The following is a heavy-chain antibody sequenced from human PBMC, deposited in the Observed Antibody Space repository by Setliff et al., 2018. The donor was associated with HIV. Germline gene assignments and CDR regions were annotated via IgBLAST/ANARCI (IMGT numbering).Heavy chain of an antibody. CDR3: ARVLVGATMTYFDL. V-gene: IGHV4-59*10. J-gene: IGHJ2*01. D-gene: IGHD1-26*01. Sequence: SETLSLTCAVYGGSFSSYYWSWIRQPAGKGLEWIGRIYTSESANYNPSLKSRVTMSVDTSRNHFSLKLTSVTAADTAFYYCARVLVGATMTYFDLWGRGTLVTVSS. CDR1: GGSFSSYY. CDR2: IYTSESA.